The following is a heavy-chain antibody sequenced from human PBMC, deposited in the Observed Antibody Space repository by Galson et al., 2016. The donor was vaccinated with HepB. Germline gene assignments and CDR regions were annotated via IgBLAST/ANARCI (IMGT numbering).Heavy chain of an antibody. J-gene: IGHJ4*02. Sequence: SLRLSCAASGFIFSTHNMNWVRQAPGKGLEWVSYIESTGSPIYYADSVKGRFIISRDNAKNSLDLQMNSLRDEDTAVYYCASDGGFGIHFDSWGQGILVTVSS. CDR1: GFIFSTHN. CDR2: IESTGSPI. V-gene: IGHV3-48*02. CDR3: ASDGGFGIHFDS. D-gene: IGHD2-15*01.